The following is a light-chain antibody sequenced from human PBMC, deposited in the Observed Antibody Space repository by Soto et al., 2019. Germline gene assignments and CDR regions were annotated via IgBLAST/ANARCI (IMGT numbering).Light chain of an antibody. CDR2: EVS. V-gene: IGLV2-14*01. Sequence: QSVLTQPASVSGSPGQSITISCTGASSDVGGYSYVSWYQQHPGKAPKFMIYEVSNRPSGVSNRFSGSKSGNTASLTISGLQAEDEADYYCSSYTSSNTWVFGGGTKLTVL. J-gene: IGLJ3*02. CDR1: SSDVGGYSY. CDR3: SSYTSSNTWV.